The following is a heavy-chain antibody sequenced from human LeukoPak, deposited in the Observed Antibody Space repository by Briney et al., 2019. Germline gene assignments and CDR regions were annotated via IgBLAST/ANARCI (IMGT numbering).Heavy chain of an antibody. V-gene: IGHV3-64D*06. CDR2: ISSNGGST. J-gene: IGHJ6*02. CDR1: GFTFSSYA. CDR3: VKAKSSYYGMDV. Sequence: QSGGSLRLSCSASGFTFSSYAMHWVRQAPGKGLEYVSVISSNGGSTYYADSVKGRFTISRDNSKNTLYLQMSSLRAEDTAVYYCVKAKSSYYGMDVWGQGTTVTVSS.